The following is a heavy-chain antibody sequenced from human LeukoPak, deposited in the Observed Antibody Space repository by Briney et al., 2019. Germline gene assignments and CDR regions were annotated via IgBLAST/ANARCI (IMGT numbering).Heavy chain of an antibody. CDR1: GYTFIGHC. J-gene: IGHJ3*02. CDR2: MNPDSGGT. Sequence: ASVKVSCKASGYTFIGHCIHWVRQAPGQGLEWMGWMNPDSGGTNYAQKFQDRVTMNRDTSITTAYMELSRLTSDDTAIYYCARIMEYYDFTPRGFDIWGQGTMVAVSS. CDR3: ARIMEYYDFTPRGFDI. V-gene: IGHV1-2*02. D-gene: IGHD3/OR15-3a*01.